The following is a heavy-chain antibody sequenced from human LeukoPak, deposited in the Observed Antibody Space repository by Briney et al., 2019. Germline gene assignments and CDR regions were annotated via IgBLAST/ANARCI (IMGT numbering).Heavy chain of an antibody. Sequence: GRSLRLSCAASGFTFSSYAMHWVRQAPGKGLEWVAVISYDGSNKYYADSVKGRFTISRDNSKNTLYLQMNSLRAEDTAVYYCARDRPENIAAAGTRIYFDYWGQGTLVTVSS. V-gene: IGHV3-30-3*01. J-gene: IGHJ4*02. D-gene: IGHD6-13*01. CDR3: ARDRPENIAAAGTRIYFDY. CDR1: GFTFSSYA. CDR2: ISYDGSNK.